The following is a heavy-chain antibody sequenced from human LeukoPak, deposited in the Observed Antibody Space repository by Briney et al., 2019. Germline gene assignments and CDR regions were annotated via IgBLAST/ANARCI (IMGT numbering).Heavy chain of an antibody. CDR3: ARAHYGSGSYYLRFDP. CDR2: IYYSGST. V-gene: IGHV4-59*01. D-gene: IGHD3-10*01. J-gene: IGHJ5*02. Sequence: SGTLSLTCTVSGGSISSYYWSWIRQPPGKGLEWIGYIYYSGSTNYNPSLKSRVTISVDTSKNQFSLKLSSVTAADTAVYYCARAHYGSGSYYLRFDPWGQGTLVTVSS. CDR1: GGSISSYY.